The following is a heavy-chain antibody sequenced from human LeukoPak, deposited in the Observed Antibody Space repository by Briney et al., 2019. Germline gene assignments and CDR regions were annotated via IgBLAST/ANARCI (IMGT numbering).Heavy chain of an antibody. J-gene: IGHJ6*02. Sequence: GQSLRLSCAASGFTFSTYGLHWVRQAPGKGLEWVALAWYDGYNKYYADSVKGRFTISRDNSNNMLYLQMNNLRAEDTAVYYCARDSHSSGWYSYYYYGMDVWGQGTTVTVSS. CDR1: GFTFSTYG. CDR3: ARDSHSSGWYSYYYYGMDV. V-gene: IGHV3-33*01. D-gene: IGHD6-19*01. CDR2: AWYDGYNK.